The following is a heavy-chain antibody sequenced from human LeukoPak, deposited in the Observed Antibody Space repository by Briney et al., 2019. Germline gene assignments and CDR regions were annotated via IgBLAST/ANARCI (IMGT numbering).Heavy chain of an antibody. D-gene: IGHD6-13*01. V-gene: IGHV3-30*18. J-gene: IGHJ4*02. CDR3: AKDSRQQLVEWALDY. Sequence: GRSLRLPCAASGFTFSSYGMHWVRQAPGKGLEWVAVISYDGSNKYYADSVKGRFTISRDNSKNTLYLQMNSLRAEDTAVYYCAKDSRQQLVEWALDYWGQGTLVTVSS. CDR1: GFTFSSYG. CDR2: ISYDGSNK.